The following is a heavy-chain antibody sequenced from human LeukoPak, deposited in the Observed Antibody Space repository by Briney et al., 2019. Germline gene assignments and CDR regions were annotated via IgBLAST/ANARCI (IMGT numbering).Heavy chain of an antibody. CDR1: GFTFSSYA. J-gene: IGHJ4*02. V-gene: IGHV3-23*01. CDR2: ISDSGGST. CDR3: ARGAGNFYNGYYFGY. D-gene: IGHD3-10*01. Sequence: PGGSLRLSCAASGFTFSSYAMSWVRQAPGKGLEWVSAISDSGGSTYYADSVKGRFTISRDNSKNTLYLQMNSLRAEDTAVYYCARGAGNFYNGYYFGYWGQGTLVTVSS.